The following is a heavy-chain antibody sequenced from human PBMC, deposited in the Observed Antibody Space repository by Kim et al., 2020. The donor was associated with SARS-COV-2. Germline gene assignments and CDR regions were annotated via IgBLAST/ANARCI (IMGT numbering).Heavy chain of an antibody. CDR2: ISGGGGST. CDR1: GFTFSSYA. CDR3: AKDLQATGGRWLLLGAFDI. V-gene: IGHV3-23*01. J-gene: IGHJ3*02. Sequence: GGSLRLSCAASGFTFSSYAMSWVRQAPGKGLEWVSAISGGGGSTYYADSVKGRFTISRDNSKNTLYLQMNSLRAEDTAVYYCAKDLQATGGRWLLLGAFDIWGQGTMVTVSS. D-gene: IGHD1-26*01.